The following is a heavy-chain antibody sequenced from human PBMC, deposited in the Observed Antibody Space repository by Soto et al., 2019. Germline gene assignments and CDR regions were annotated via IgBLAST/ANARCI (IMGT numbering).Heavy chain of an antibody. CDR3: AINKAIRERRNKFAFDI. Sequence: QVQLVQSGAEVKKPGASVKVSCKASGYTFTSYYMHWVRQAPGQGLEWMGIINPSGGSTSYAQKFQGRGTMTRDTSTSTVYMELSSLRSEDTAVYYCAINKAIRERRNKFAFDIWGQGTMVTVSS. J-gene: IGHJ3*02. CDR2: INPSGGST. CDR1: GYTFTSYY. V-gene: IGHV1-46*01.